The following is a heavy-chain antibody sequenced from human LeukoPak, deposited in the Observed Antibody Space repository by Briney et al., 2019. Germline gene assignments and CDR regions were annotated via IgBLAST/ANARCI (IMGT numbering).Heavy chain of an antibody. CDR3: AREPGFDSSGYLNWFDP. V-gene: IGHV4-34*01. CDR2: INHSGST. D-gene: IGHD3-22*01. J-gene: IGHJ5*02. CDR1: GGSFSGYY. Sequence: SETLSLTCAVYGGSFSGYYWSWIRQPPGEGLEWIGEINHSGSTNYNPSLKSRVTISVDTSKNQFSLKLSSVTAADTAVYYCAREPGFDSSGYLNWFDPWGQGTLVTVSS.